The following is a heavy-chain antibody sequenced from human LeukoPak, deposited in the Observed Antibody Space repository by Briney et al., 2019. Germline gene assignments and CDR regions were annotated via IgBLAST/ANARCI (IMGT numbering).Heavy chain of an antibody. CDR3: ARHGTVVSRGTFDP. CDR2: IFYSGTT. D-gene: IGHD1-1*01. CDR1: GGSISSSSYY. J-gene: IGHJ5*02. Sequence: SETLSLTCTVSGGSISSSSYYWAWIRQPPGKGLEWIGGIFYSGTTYYNPSLKSRVTISVDTSKNQFSLKLSSVTAADTTVYYCARHGTVVSRGTFDPWGQGTLVTVSS. V-gene: IGHV4-39*01.